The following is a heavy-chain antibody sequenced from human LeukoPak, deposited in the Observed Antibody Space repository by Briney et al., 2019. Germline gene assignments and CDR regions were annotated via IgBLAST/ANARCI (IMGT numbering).Heavy chain of an antibody. J-gene: IGHJ6*03. CDR3: ARETSQKGAHYMDV. CDR2: IYYSGYT. V-gene: IGHV4-59*01. Sequence: PSETLSLTCTVSGGSISSYYWSWIRQPPGKGLEWMGYIYYSGYTNYKPSLKSRVTISVDTSKNQFSLKLSSVTAADTAVYYCARETSQKGAHYMDVWGKGTTVTISS. D-gene: IGHD3-16*01. CDR1: GGSISSYY.